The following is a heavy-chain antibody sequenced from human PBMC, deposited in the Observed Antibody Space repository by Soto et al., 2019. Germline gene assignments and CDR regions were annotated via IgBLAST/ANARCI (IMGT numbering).Heavy chain of an antibody. Sequence: QVQLQESGPGLVKPSETLSLTCTVSSDSISSYYWSWIRQPPGKRLEWIGYISYSGSTDYNPSLTSRVTISGDTSKNQFSLKVSSVTAADTAVYYCARGTSGQLPCDYWGQGTLVTVSS. CDR3: ARGTSGQLPCDY. D-gene: IGHD3-10*01. J-gene: IGHJ4*02. V-gene: IGHV4-59*01. CDR2: ISYSGST. CDR1: SDSISSYY.